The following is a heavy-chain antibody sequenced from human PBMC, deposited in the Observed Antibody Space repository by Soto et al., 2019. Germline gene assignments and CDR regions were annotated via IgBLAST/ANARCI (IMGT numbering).Heavy chain of an antibody. V-gene: IGHV6-1*01. J-gene: IGHJ5*02. CDR2: TYYSAKWYN. CDR1: ADSLASNIAA. Sequence: SQTPSLPXRISADSLASNIAAWCWIRQSPSRGLEWLERTYYSAKWYNDDAISLKSRRTGNPDTSKNKSSLQLNSVTPEDTAVYYCARGASNCFDTWGQRTPVTVAS. CDR3: ARGASNCFDT.